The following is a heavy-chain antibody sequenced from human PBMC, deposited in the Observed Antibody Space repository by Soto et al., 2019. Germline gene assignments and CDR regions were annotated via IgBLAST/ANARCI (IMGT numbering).Heavy chain of an antibody. CDR2: ISGSGGST. Sequence: GGSLRLSCAASGFTFSSYAMSWVRQAPGKGLEWVSAISGSGGSTYYADSVKGRFTISRDNSKNTLYLQMNSLRAEDTAVYYCAKAAYDPGWSEVSYYYYMDVWGKGTTVTVSS. D-gene: IGHD2-15*01. J-gene: IGHJ6*03. V-gene: IGHV3-23*01. CDR3: AKAAYDPGWSEVSYYYYMDV. CDR1: GFTFSSYA.